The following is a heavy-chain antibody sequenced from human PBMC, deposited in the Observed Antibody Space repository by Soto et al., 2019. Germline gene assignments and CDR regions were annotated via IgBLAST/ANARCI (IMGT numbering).Heavy chain of an antibody. CDR2: ISGSGGST. Sequence: GGSLRLSCAASGFTFSSYAMSWVRQAPGKGLEWVSAISGSGGSTYYADSVKGRFTISRDNSKNTLYLQMNSLRAEDTAVYYCAKKGRTIFGVVLDHYDYWGQGTLVTVSS. V-gene: IGHV3-23*01. CDR3: AKKGRTIFGVVLDHYDY. J-gene: IGHJ4*02. D-gene: IGHD3-3*01. CDR1: GFTFSSYA.